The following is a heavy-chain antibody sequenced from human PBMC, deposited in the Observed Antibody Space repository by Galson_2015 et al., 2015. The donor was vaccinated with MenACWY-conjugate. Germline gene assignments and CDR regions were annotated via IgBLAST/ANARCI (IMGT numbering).Heavy chain of an antibody. CDR3: ARLAVPGLN. J-gene: IGHJ4*02. Sequence: SLRLSCAASAFTFSSFEMNWVRQAPGKGLEWVSYISSSGTTIHYSDSVKGRFTISRDNAKNSLYLQMNSLRAEDTAVYYCARLAVPGLNWGQGTLVTVSS. CDR1: AFTFSSFE. CDR2: ISSSGTTI. V-gene: IGHV3-48*03. D-gene: IGHD6-19*01.